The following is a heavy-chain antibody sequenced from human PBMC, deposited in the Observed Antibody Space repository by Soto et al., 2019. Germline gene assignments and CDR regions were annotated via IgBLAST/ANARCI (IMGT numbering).Heavy chain of an antibody. Sequence: SETLSLTCAVSGGSISRSNCWSWVRQPPGKGLEWIGEIYHSGSTNYNPSLKSRVTISVDKSKNQFSLKLSSVTAADTAVYYCARAEAFFGAYYGMDVWGQGPTVT. D-gene: IGHD3-3*01. CDR3: ARAEAFFGAYYGMDV. V-gene: IGHV4-4*02. J-gene: IGHJ6*02. CDR1: GGSISRSNC. CDR2: IYHSGST.